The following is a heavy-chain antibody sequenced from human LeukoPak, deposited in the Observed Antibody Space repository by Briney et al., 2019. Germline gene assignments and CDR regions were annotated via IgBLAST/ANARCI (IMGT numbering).Heavy chain of an antibody. J-gene: IGHJ6*02. Sequence: GASVKVSCKASGGTFSSYAISWVRQAPGQGLEWMGRIIPIFGIANYAQKFQGRVTITADKSTSTAYMELSSLRSEDTAVYYCASGPLEYSSSSAYYGVDVWGQGTTVTVSS. CDR2: IIPIFGIA. CDR3: ASGPLEYSSSSAYYGVDV. D-gene: IGHD6-6*01. V-gene: IGHV1-69*04. CDR1: GGTFSSYA.